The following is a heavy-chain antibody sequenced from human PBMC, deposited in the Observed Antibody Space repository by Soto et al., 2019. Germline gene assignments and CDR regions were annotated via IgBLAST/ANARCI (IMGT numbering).Heavy chain of an antibody. CDR3: ATKARVTNYLYYGMDV. V-gene: IGHV3-30*03. D-gene: IGHD2-21*02. CDR1: GLTFNTSG. J-gene: IGHJ6*02. CDR2: ISHDGATQ. Sequence: PAESLCLACEVSGLTFNTSGMHWVRQPPSKGLEWLAVISHDGATQYYGDTVKGRFTIARDNSKNALFLHMGRLRAEDTAMYYCATKARVTNYLYYGMDVWGLGTPVTVSS.